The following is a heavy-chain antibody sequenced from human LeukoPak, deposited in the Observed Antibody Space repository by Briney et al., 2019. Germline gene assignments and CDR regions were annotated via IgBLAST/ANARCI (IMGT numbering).Heavy chain of an antibody. D-gene: IGHD5-24*01. CDR2: INPSGGST. Sequence: ASVKVSCKASGYTFTSYYIHWVRQAPGQGLEWMGIINPSGGSTTYAQNFQGRVTMTRDMSTSTVYMELRSLRSEDTAVYYCARADGYSPRDAFHIWGQGTMVTVSS. CDR3: ARADGYSPRDAFHI. J-gene: IGHJ3*02. V-gene: IGHV1-46*01. CDR1: GYTFTSYY.